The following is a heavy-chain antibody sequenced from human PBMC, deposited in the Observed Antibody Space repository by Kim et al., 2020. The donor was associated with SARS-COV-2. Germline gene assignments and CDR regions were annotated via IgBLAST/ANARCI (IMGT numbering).Heavy chain of an antibody. D-gene: IGHD3-16*01. J-gene: IGHJ4*02. CDR1: GFTFSSYS. Sequence: GGSLRLSCAASGFTFSSYSMNWVRQAPGKGLEWVSSISSSSSYIYYADSVKGRFTISRDNAKNSLYLQMNSLRAEDTAVYYCARDESFWVAARQAPKWGQGTLVTVSS. V-gene: IGHV3-21*01. CDR3: ARDESFWVAARQAPK. CDR2: ISSSSSYI.